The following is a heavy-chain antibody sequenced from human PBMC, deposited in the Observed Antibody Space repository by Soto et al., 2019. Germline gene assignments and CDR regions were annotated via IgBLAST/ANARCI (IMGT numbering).Heavy chain of an antibody. V-gene: IGHV1-69*01. CDR3: AIGVGGLGGSSGWPDYAFDV. CDR2: IVPLPGTT. J-gene: IGHJ3*01. CDR1: GGTFTQYA. Sequence: QVQLVQSGAAVRKPGSSVKVSCKASGGTFTQYAITWVRQAPRQGLEWMGGIVPLPGTTNYAQKFRGRVTISAAESTSTAYLGLSSLRSEDTAVSYSAIGVGGLGGSSGWPDYAFDVWGQGTLVIVSS. D-gene: IGHD6-19*01.